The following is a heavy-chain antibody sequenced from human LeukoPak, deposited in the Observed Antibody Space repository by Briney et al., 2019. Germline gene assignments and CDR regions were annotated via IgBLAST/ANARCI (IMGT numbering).Heavy chain of an antibody. V-gene: IGHV1-8*03. CDR1: GYTFTSYA. J-gene: IGHJ3*02. CDR2: MNPNSGNT. D-gene: IGHD3-10*01. CDR3: ARGQPLLLWFGESAFDI. Sequence: ASVKVSCKASGYTFTSYAMNWVRQAPGQGLEWMGWMNPNSGNTGYAQKFQGRVTITRNTSISTAYMELSSLRSEDTAVYYCARGQPLLLWFGESAFDIWGQGTMVTVSS.